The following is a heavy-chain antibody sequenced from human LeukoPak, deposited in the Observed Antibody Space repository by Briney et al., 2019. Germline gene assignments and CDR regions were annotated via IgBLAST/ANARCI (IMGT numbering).Heavy chain of an antibody. J-gene: IGHJ6*02. Sequence: ASVKVSCKASGYTFTGYYMHWVRQAPGQGLEWMGWINPNSGGTNYAQKFQGRVTMTRNTSISTAYMELSSLRSEDTAVYYCARRSGAAYYYYGMDVWGQGTTVTVSS. V-gene: IGHV1-2*02. CDR3: ARRSGAAYYYYGMDV. D-gene: IGHD1-26*01. CDR1: GYTFTGYY. CDR2: INPNSGGT.